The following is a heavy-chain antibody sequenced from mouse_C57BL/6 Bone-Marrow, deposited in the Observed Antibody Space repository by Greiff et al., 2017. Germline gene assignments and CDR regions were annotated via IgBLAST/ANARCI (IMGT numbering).Heavy chain of an antibody. J-gene: IGHJ1*03. D-gene: IGHD1-1*01. Sequence: EVQLQQPGAELVKPGASVKLSCTASGFNIKDYYMHWVKQRTEQGLEWIGRIDPEDGETKYDPKFQGKGTITVDKSSNPASMQLSSLTSEDTDVYCFVRGGIYFYGSWWYFYVWGTETTVTVAS. CDR2: IDPEDGET. V-gene: IGHV14-2*01. CDR3: VRGGIYFYGSWWYFYV. CDR1: GFNIKDYY.